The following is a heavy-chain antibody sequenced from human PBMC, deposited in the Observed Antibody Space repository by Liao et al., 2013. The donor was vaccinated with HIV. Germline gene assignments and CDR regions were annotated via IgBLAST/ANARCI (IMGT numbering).Heavy chain of an antibody. CDR1: GGSISSYY. CDR2: IYSSGSA. V-gene: IGHV4-4*07. D-gene: IGHD3-3*01. J-gene: IGHJ5*02. Sequence: QVQLQESGPGLVRPSETLSLTCXVSGGSISSYYWSWIRQPAGKGLEWIGRIYSSGSANYNPSLKSRVTMSVDTSKNQFSLKLSSVTAADTAVYYCARTDQYYDFWNGYENWFDPWGQGTLVTVSS. CDR3: ARTDQYYDFWNGYENWFDP.